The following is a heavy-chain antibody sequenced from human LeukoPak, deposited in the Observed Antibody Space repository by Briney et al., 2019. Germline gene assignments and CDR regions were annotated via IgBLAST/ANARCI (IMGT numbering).Heavy chain of an antibody. CDR1: GFTFSSYS. Sequence: GGSLRLSCAASGFTFSSYSMSWVRQAPGKGLEWVSDISGRGESTHYADSVKGRFTISRDNSKNTLYLQMSSRRTEDTAGYYCAKDFYILTTYYTSTPFDYWGQGTLVTVSS. J-gene: IGHJ4*02. V-gene: IGHV3-23*01. CDR3: AKDFYILTTYYTSTPFDY. CDR2: ISGRGEST. D-gene: IGHD3-9*01.